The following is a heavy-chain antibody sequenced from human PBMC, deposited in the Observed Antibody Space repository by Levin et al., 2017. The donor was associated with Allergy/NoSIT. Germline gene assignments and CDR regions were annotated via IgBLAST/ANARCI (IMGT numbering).Heavy chain of an antibody. CDR3: ARHGDYGSGSYDLYYYYFGMDA. V-gene: IGHV1-2*02. CDR2: INPNSGGT. D-gene: IGHD3-10*01. CDR1: GYTFRDYY. J-gene: IGHJ6*04. Sequence: ASVKVSCKASGYTFRDYYIQWVRQAPGQGLEWMGWINPNSGGTNYAQKFQGRLTMTTDTSISAAYIELSSLRFDDTAVYYCARHGDYGSGSYDLYYYYFGMDAWGRGTAVTVSS.